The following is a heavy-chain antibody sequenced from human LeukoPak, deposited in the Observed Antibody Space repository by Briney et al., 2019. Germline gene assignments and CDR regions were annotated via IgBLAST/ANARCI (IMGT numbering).Heavy chain of an antibody. D-gene: IGHD3-9*01. V-gene: IGHV4-59*01. CDR1: GGSISGYY. CDR3: ARDRTAYDILSASARYYLDY. CDR2: VYNSGNS. Sequence: SETLSLTCSVSGGSISGYYWSWIRQAPGKGLEWIAYVYNSGNSNYNPSLQSRVTISIDTSKNHFSLKLRSVTAADTAVYYCARDRTAYDILSASARYYLDYWGQGTLVTVSS. J-gene: IGHJ4*02.